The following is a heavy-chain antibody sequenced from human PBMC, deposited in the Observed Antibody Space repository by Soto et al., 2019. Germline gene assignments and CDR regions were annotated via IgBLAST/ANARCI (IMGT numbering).Heavy chain of an antibody. J-gene: IGHJ4*02. Sequence: EVQLVESGGGLVQPGGSLRLSCAASGFTFSSYWMHRVRQAPGKGLVWVSRIKSDGSGTSYADSVKGRLTISRDNAKNTLYLQMNCLRAEDTAVYYCARGDGDYYDGNGYLGRHWGQGTLVTVST. CDR3: ARGDGDYYDGNGYLGRH. CDR2: IKSDGSGT. D-gene: IGHD3-22*01. V-gene: IGHV3-74*01. CDR1: GFTFSSYW.